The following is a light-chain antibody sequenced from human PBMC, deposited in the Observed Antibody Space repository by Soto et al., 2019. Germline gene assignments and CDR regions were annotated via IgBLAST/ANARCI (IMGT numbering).Light chain of an antibody. J-gene: IGKJ5*01. Sequence: TGLTQPPGILSLSPAARATLSCRASQSVSSSYLAWYQQKPGQAPRLLIYGASTRATGIPARFSGSGSGTEFTLTISSLQSEDFAVYYCQQYYNWPITFGQGTRLRL. CDR2: GAS. CDR3: QQYYNWPIT. V-gene: IGKV3-15*01. CDR1: QSVSSSY.